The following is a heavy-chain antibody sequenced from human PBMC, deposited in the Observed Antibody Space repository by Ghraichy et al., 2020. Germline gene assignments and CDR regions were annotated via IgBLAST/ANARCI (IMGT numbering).Heavy chain of an antibody. J-gene: IGHJ4*02. CDR3: ARGGMVDPKEGKPTPIYYFDY. Sequence: SETLSLTCAVYGGSFSGYYWSWIRQPPGKGLEWIGEINHSGSTNYNPSLKSRVTISVDTSKNQFSLKLSSVTAADTAVYYCARGGMVDPKEGKPTPIYYFDYWGQGTLVTVSS. CDR2: INHSGST. V-gene: IGHV4-34*01. CDR1: GGSFSGYY. D-gene: IGHD2-15*01.